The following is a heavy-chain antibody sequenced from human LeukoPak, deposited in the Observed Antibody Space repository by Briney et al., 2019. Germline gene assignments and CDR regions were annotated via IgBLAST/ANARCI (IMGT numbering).Heavy chain of an antibody. CDR2: IRYDGTNK. CDR1: GFTFSTSG. D-gene: IGHD2-2*01. J-gene: IGHJ4*02. CDR3: ARDGGRDIVVVPAADKKFFDY. V-gene: IGHV3-30*02. Sequence: PGGSLRLSCAASGFTFSTSGMHWVRQAPGKGLEGVAFIRYDGTNKYYTDSVKGRFTISRDNAKNSLYLQMNSLRAEDTAVYYCARDGGRDIVVVPAADKKFFDYWGQGTLVTVSS.